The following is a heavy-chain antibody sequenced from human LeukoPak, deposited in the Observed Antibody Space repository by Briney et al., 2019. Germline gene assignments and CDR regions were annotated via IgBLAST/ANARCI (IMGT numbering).Heavy chain of an antibody. V-gene: IGHV4-59*01. Sequence: SETLSLTCTVSGGSISSYYWSWIRQPPGKGLEWIGYIYYSGSTNYNPSLKSRVTISVDTSKNQFSLRLSSVTAADTAVYYCARAVYSSSFPFDYWGQGTLVTVSS. CDR1: GGSISSYY. CDR3: ARAVYSSSFPFDY. CDR2: IYYSGST. J-gene: IGHJ4*02. D-gene: IGHD6-6*01.